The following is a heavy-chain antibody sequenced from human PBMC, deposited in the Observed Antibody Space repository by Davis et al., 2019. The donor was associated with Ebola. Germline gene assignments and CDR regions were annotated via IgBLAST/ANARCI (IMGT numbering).Heavy chain of an antibody. CDR2: INPSGGST. J-gene: IGHJ4*02. CDR1: GYTFTGYY. V-gene: IGHV1-46*03. CDR3: ARELGGDGYDY. Sequence: AASVKVSCKASGYTFTGYYMHWVRQAPGQGLEWMGIINPSGGSTSYAQKFQGRVTMTRDTSTSTVYMELSSLRSEDTAVYYCARELGGDGYDYWGQGTLVTVSS. D-gene: IGHD7-27*01.